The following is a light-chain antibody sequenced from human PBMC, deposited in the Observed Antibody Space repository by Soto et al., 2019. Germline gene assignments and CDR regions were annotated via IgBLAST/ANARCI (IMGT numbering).Light chain of an antibody. Sequence: DVQMTQSPSTLSASVGDRVTITCRASQSIGDWLAWFQQKPGRAPKLLIYKASSLESGVPSTFSDSASGTEFTLTISSLQPDDFATYYCQQYYDYSWTFGQGTKVDIK. V-gene: IGKV1-5*03. CDR2: KAS. J-gene: IGKJ1*01. CDR3: QQYYDYSWT. CDR1: QSIGDW.